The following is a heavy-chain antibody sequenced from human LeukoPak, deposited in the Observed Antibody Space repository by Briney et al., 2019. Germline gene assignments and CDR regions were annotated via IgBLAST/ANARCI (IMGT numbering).Heavy chain of an antibody. Sequence: SGTLSLTCAVSGGSISSSNWWSWVRQPPGKGLEWIGEIYHSGSTNYNPSLKSRVTISVDKSKNQFSLKLSSVTAADTAVYYCASWRLGYCSGGSCYGREPFFDYWGQGTLATVSS. D-gene: IGHD2-15*01. V-gene: IGHV4-4*02. CDR1: GGSISSSNW. J-gene: IGHJ4*02. CDR2: IYHSGST. CDR3: ASWRLGYCSGGSCYGREPFFDY.